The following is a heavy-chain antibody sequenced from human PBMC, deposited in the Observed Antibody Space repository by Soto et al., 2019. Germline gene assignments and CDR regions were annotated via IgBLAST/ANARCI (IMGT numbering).Heavy chain of an antibody. V-gene: IGHV3-7*01. CDR1: GFTFSSYW. CDR3: SAPLVSSSWYVFDY. D-gene: IGHD6-13*01. J-gene: IGHJ4*02. Sequence: GGSLRLSCAASGFTFSSYWMSWVRQAPGKGLEWVANIKQDGSEKYYVDSVKGRFTISRDNAKNSLYLQMNSLRAEDTAVYYCSAPLVSSSWYVFDYWGQGTLVTAPQ. CDR2: IKQDGSEK.